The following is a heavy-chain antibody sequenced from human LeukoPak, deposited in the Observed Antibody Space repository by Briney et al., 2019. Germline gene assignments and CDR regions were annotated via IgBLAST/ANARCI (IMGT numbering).Heavy chain of an antibody. CDR2: INSDGTST. CDR1: GFTFSSYW. D-gene: IGHD1-1*01. J-gene: IGHJ4*02. Sequence: QPGGSLRLSCAASGFTFSSYWTHWVRQAPGKGLVWVARINSDGTSTSYADSVKGRFTISRDNAKNTLSLQMNSLRGEDTAVYYCARDLSNSGYFDYWGQGTLVTVSS. V-gene: IGHV3-74*01. CDR3: ARDLSNSGYFDY.